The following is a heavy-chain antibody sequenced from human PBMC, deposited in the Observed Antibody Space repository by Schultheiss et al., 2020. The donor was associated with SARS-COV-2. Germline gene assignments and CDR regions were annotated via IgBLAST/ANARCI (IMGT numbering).Heavy chain of an antibody. CDR1: GDSVNSDSYC. Sequence: SETLSLTCAVSGDSVNSDSYCWTWVRQPPGKGLEWIGYIYSRGSTNYNPSLKSRVTISVDTSRNQFSLKLNSVTAADTAVYFCARDRSWFDPWGQGTLVTVSS. CDR3: ARDRSWFDP. V-gene: IGHV4-61*01. CDR2: IYSRGST. J-gene: IGHJ5*02.